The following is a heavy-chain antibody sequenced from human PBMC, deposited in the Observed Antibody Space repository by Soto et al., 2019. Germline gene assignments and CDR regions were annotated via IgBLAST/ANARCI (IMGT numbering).Heavy chain of an antibody. CDR3: ATSSNVFTDAYDFWSGISERGMDV. Sequence: ASVKVSCKVSGYTLTELSMHWVRQAPGKGLEWMGGFDPEDGETIYAQKFQGRVTMTEDTSTDTAYMELSSLRSEDTAVYYCATSSNVFTDAYDFWSGISERGMDVWGQGTTVTVSS. D-gene: IGHD3-3*01. J-gene: IGHJ6*02. V-gene: IGHV1-24*01. CDR1: GYTLTELS. CDR2: FDPEDGET.